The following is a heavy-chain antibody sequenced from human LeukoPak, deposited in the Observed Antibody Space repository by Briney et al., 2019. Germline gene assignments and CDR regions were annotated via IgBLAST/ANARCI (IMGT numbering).Heavy chain of an antibody. CDR2: INPNSGGT. J-gene: IGHJ3*02. Sequence: GASVKVSCKTSGGTFSSEAFIWVRQAPGQGLEWMGWINPNSGGTNYAQKFQGWVTMTRDTSISTAYMELSRLRSDDTAVYYCARTRTDAFDIWGQGTMVTVSS. D-gene: IGHD2-2*01. V-gene: IGHV1-2*04. CDR3: ARTRTDAFDI. CDR1: GGTFSSEA.